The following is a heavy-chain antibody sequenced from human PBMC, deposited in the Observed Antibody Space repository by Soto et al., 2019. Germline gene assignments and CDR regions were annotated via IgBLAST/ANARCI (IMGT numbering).Heavy chain of an antibody. D-gene: IGHD3-9*01. CDR1: GDSISSDGYY. Sequence: PSETLSLTCTLSGDSISSDGYYWSWIRQRSGKGLEWIGDFYYSGTTSYYPSLRSRLTISVDTSKNQFSLRLSSVTATDTAVYYCARRHDILTGSDSFAVWGRGTLVTVSS. J-gene: IGHJ3*01. CDR3: ARRHDILTGSDSFAV. V-gene: IGHV4-31*03. CDR2: FYYSGTT.